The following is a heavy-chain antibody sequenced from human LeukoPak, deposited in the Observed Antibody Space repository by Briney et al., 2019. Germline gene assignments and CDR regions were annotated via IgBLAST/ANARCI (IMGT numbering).Heavy chain of an antibody. J-gene: IGHJ4*02. CDR1: GFTFSSYW. D-gene: IGHD3-9*01. Sequence: GGSLRLSCAASGFTFSSYWMSWVRQVPGKGLEWVSSIDWDSSHIYYAASVKGRFTISRDNGRNSVYLQMNSLRAEDTAVYYCARDPLRYLRVGHYDYWGQGTLVAVSS. V-gene: IGHV3-21*01. CDR3: ARDPLRYLRVGHYDY. CDR2: IDWDSSHI.